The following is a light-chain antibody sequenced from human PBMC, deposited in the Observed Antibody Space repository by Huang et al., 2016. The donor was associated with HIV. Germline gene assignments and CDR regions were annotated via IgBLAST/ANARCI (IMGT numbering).Light chain of an antibody. J-gene: IGKJ1*01. V-gene: IGKV3D-15*01. CDR2: GAS. CDR1: QGVSNN. CDR3: QHDNNWPPWT. Sequence: EIVMTQSPATLSVSPGEMATLSCRASQGVSNNIAWYQQKPGQTPWLLVHGASTRGAGIAAKFSGRGSGTDFPLTITSLQPEGSAVYYCQHDNNWPPWTFGPGTQVEI.